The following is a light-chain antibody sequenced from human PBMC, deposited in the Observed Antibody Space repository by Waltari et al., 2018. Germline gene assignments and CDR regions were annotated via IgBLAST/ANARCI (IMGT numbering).Light chain of an antibody. V-gene: IGKV4-1*01. CDR2: WAS. J-gene: IGKJ1*01. Sequence: DIVMTQSPDSLAVSLGERATINCKSSQSVLYSSNNRNYLAWYQQKPGQPPKMLIYWASTRESGVSDRFSGSGSGTDFTLTISSLQAEDVAVYYCQQYNNWPPWTFGQGTKVEIK. CDR1: QSVLYSSNNRNY. CDR3: QQYNNWPPWT.